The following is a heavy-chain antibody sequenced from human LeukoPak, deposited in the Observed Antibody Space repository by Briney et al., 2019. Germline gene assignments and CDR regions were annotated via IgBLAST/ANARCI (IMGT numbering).Heavy chain of an antibody. CDR3: ARWAYDFWSGYYTYWFDP. CDR2: MNPNSGNT. D-gene: IGHD3-3*01. CDR1: GYTFTSYY. J-gene: IGHJ5*02. V-gene: IGHV1-8*02. Sequence: ASVKVSCKASGYTFTSYYMHWVRQATGQGLEWMGWMNPNSGNTGYAQKFQGRVTMTRNTSISTAYMELSSLRSEDTAVYYCARWAYDFWSGYYTYWFDPWGQGTLVTVSS.